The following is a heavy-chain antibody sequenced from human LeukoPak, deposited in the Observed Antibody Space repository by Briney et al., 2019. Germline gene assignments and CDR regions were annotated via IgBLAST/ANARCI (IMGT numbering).Heavy chain of an antibody. Sequence: PSETLSLTCAVSGVSITSDTHYWSWIRQPPGKGLEWIGYILHSGSTYHNPSLKSRVTISVDTSNNQFSLKLNSVTAADTAVYYCARSLERSGTYGYYFDYWGQGTLVTVSS. J-gene: IGHJ4*02. V-gene: IGHV4-30-2*01. CDR2: ILHSGST. CDR1: GVSITSDTHY. CDR3: ARSLERSGTYGYYFDY. D-gene: IGHD1-26*01.